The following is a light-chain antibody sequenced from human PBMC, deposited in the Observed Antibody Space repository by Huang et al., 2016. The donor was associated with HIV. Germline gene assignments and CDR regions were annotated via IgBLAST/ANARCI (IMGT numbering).Light chain of an antibody. CDR1: QNIFYSTTRKNY. CDR2: WAT. CDR3: QQYYSTPCT. Sequence: IVMTQSPDSLTVSVGGRATFECRSSQNIFYSTTRKNYLAWYQQKPGQSPQLLIYWATARESGIPDLFTGSGSETDFTLTINNVQAEDVATYYCQQYYSTPCTFGQGTRLEI. J-gene: IGKJ2*02. V-gene: IGKV4-1*01.